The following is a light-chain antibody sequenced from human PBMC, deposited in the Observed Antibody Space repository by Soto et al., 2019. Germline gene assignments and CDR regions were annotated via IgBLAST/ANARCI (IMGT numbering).Light chain of an antibody. CDR2: GAS. Sequence: VLTQSPATLSLSPGERATLSCRASQSVSFYLAWYQQKPGQAPRLLIYGASSRATGIPDRFGGSGSGTDFTLSISRLEPEDFAVYYCHYHGSSFQTFGQGTKLEIK. CDR3: HYHGSSFQT. CDR1: QSVSFY. V-gene: IGKV3-20*01. J-gene: IGKJ2*01.